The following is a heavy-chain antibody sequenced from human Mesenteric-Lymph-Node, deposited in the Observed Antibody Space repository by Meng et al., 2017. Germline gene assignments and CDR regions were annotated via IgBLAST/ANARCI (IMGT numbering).Heavy chain of an antibody. CDR1: GFTFSDYY. CDR2: ISSSGSTI. V-gene: IGHV3-11*01. D-gene: IGHD4-17*01. J-gene: IGHJ4*02. CDR3: ARDLRLFDY. Sequence: GESLKISCAASGFTFSDYYMSWIRQAPGKGLEWVSYISSSGSTIYYADSVKGRFTISRDNVKNSLYLQMNSLRAEDTAVYYCARDLRLFDYWGQGTLVTVSS.